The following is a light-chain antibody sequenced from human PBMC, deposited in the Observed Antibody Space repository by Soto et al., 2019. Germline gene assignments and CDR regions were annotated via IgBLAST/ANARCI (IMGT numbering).Light chain of an antibody. CDR1: SGDVGSYNL. J-gene: IGLJ2*01. CDR2: EVT. Sequence: QSALTQPASVSGSPGQSITISCTGTSGDVGSYNLVSWYQQHPGKAPKLMIYEVTERPSGVSNRFSGSKSGNTASLTISGLQAEDEADHYCCSYAEIATFVFGGGTKLTVL. CDR3: CSYAEIATFV. V-gene: IGLV2-23*02.